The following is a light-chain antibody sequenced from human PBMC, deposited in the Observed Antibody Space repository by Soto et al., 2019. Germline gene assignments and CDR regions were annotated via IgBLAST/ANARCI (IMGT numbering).Light chain of an antibody. CDR1: QGISGR. CDR2: DVS. Sequence: DIQMTQSPSTLSASVGARVTITCRASQGISGRLAWYQQKQGKAPNLLIYDVSNLESGVPSRFSGTGSGTEFALTIYRLQPDDFATYYCQQYNSYSTFGPGTKVEVK. J-gene: IGKJ1*01. CDR3: QQYNSYST. V-gene: IGKV1-5*01.